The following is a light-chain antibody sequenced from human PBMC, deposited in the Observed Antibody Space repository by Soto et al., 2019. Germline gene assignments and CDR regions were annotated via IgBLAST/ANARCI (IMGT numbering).Light chain of an antibody. J-gene: IGKJ4*01. Sequence: EIVLTQSPGTLSLSPGERATLSCRASQSVYKNFLAWYQQKPGQAPRLLINGASNRATGIPDRFSGSGSGTDFSLTIDRLEPEDFAVYFCQQYDSSPPTFGGGTKVAIK. CDR3: QQYDSSPPT. CDR2: GAS. CDR1: QSVYKNF. V-gene: IGKV3-20*01.